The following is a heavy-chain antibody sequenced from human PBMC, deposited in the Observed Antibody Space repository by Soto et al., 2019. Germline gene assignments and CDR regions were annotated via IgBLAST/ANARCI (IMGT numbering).Heavy chain of an antibody. V-gene: IGHV3-43*01. CDR2: ISWNGDRT. CDR3: AKDFGRGQLLGFDS. Sequence: XESLRLSCAASGFIIDDYSMHWVRQAPGKGLEWVSLISWNGDRTYYGDSVKGRFTISRDSSNNSLYLQMNSLRIEDSALYYCAKDFGRGQLLGFDSWGHGTLVTVSS. CDR1: GFIIDDYS. J-gene: IGHJ4*01. D-gene: IGHD1-26*01.